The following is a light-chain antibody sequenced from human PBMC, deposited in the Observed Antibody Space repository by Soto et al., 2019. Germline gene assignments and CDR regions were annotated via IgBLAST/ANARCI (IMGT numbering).Light chain of an antibody. CDR1: QSVYSN. CDR2: GAS. Sequence: EVVMTQSPAILSVSPGERATLSCRATQSVYSNLAWYQQKPGQAPRLLISGASTRATAIPARFSGSGSGTEFTLTISSLQSEDFAVYYCQQYNNWPRTFGQGTKVEIK. CDR3: QQYNNWPRT. V-gene: IGKV3-15*01. J-gene: IGKJ1*01.